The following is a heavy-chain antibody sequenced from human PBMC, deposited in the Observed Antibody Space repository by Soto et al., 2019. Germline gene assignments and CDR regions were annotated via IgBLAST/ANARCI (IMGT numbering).Heavy chain of an antibody. D-gene: IGHD1-26*01. V-gene: IGHV3-48*03. CDR2: ISSSGSTI. Sequence: GGSLRLSCAASGFTFSGYEMNWVRQAPGKGLEWVSYISSSGSTIYYADSVKGRFTISRGNAKNSLYLQMNSLRAEDTAVYYCASMGNVYYGMDVWGQGTTVTVSS. CDR3: ASMGNVYYGMDV. J-gene: IGHJ6*02. CDR1: GFTFSGYE.